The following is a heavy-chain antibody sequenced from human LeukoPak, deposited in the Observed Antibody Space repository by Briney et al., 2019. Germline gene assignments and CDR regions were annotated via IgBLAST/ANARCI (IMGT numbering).Heavy chain of an antibody. D-gene: IGHD3-9*01. CDR3: ARGEYRYDILTGYYPPGY. CDR2: ISSSSSTI. J-gene: IGHJ4*02. V-gene: IGHV3-48*04. CDR1: GFTFGSYS. Sequence: GGSLRLSCAASGFTFGSYSMNWVRQAPGKGLEWVSYISSSSSTIYYADSVKGRFTISRDNAKNSLYLQMNSLRAEDTAVYYCARGEYRYDILTGYYPPGYWGQGTLVTVSS.